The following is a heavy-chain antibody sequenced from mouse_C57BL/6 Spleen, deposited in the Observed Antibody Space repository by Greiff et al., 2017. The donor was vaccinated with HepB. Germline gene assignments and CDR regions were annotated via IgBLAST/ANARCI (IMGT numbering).Heavy chain of an antibody. V-gene: IGHV5-17*01. CDR1: GFTFSDYG. D-gene: IGHD1-1*01. J-gene: IGHJ2*01. CDR2: ISSGSSTI. Sequence: EVMLVESGGGLVKPGGSLKLSCAASGFTFSDYGMHWVRQAPEKGLEWVAYISSGSSTIYYADTVKGRFTISRDNAKNTLFLQMTSLRSEDTAMYYCARGDYYGSSQRYFDYWGQGTTLTVSS. CDR3: ARGDYYGSSQRYFDY.